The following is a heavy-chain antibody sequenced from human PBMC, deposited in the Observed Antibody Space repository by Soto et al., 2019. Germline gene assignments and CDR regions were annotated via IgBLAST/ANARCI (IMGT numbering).Heavy chain of an antibody. CDR2: IHYSGST. Sequence: SSETLSLTCTASRASSSNPTDEDSWTWIRQPPGKGLEWIGYIHYSGSTNYNPSLKSRVTISVDTSKNQFSLKLSSVTAADTAVYYCARHRDDILTGYYLDGSSMGGAFDIWGQGTMVTVSS. V-gene: IGHV4-61*08. CDR3: ARHRDDILTGYYLDGSSMGGAFDI. J-gene: IGHJ3*02. D-gene: IGHD3-9*01. CDR1: RASSSNPTDEDS.